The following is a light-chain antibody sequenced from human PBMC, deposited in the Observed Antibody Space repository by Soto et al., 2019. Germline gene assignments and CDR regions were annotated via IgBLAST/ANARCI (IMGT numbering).Light chain of an antibody. Sequence: QSVLTQPPSASGTPGQRVSISCSGSDSNIGSNTVNWYQQLPGTAPKLLMYNNNQRPSGVPDRFSGSKSGTSASLAISGLQSEDEADYYCAAWDDSLSGYVFGTGTKVTVL. J-gene: IGLJ1*01. V-gene: IGLV1-44*01. CDR2: NNN. CDR1: DSNIGSNT. CDR3: AAWDDSLSGYV.